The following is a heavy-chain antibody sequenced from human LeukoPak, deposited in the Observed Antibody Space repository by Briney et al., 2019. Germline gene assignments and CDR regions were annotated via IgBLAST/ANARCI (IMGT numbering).Heavy chain of an antibody. D-gene: IGHD3-10*01. Sequence: PSETLSLTCTVSGGSISSSSYYWGWIRQPPGKGLEWIGSIYYSGSTYYNPSLKSRVTISVDTSKNQFSQKLSSVTAADTAVYYCARREEYYYGSGSGFDYWGQGTLVTVSS. CDR1: GGSISSSSYY. V-gene: IGHV4-39*01. J-gene: IGHJ4*02. CDR2: IYYSGST. CDR3: ARREEYYYGSGSGFDY.